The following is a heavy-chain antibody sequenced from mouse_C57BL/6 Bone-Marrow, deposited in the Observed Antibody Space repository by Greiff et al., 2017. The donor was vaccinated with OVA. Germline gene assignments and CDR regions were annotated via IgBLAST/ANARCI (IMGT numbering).Heavy chain of an antibody. Sequence: VQVVESGPELVKPGASVKLSCKASGYTFTSYDINWVKQRPGQGLEWIGWIYPRDGSTKYNEKFKGKATLTVDTSSSTAYMELHSLTSEDSAVYFCARGPIYGNYEGFAYWGQGTLVTVSA. V-gene: IGHV1-85*01. CDR3: ARGPIYGNYEGFAY. J-gene: IGHJ3*01. D-gene: IGHD2-1*01. CDR1: GYTFTSYD. CDR2: IYPRDGST.